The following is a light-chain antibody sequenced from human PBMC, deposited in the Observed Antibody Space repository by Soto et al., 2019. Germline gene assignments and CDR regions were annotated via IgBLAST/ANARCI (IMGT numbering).Light chain of an antibody. Sequence: EIVMTQSPVTLSASPGERATLSCRASQSVNSNLAWYQQKPGQAPRLLIYGASTRATGIPARFSGSGSGTEFTLTISSLQSEDFAVYYCQQYNYWPPEFGQGTKVDIK. J-gene: IGKJ1*01. CDR3: QQYNYWPPE. CDR1: QSVNSN. V-gene: IGKV3-15*01. CDR2: GAS.